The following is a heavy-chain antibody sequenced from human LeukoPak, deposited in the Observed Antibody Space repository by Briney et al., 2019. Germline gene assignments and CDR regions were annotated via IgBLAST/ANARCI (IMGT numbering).Heavy chain of an antibody. Sequence: PGGSLRHLRAVSGFTLSSYLVHWVRQGPGKGLVWVARINSDGSSTSYADSVKGRFTISRDNAKNTPYLQMNSLRAEDTAVYYCASRGPLIQYGGDPYCGQGTLVTVSS. J-gene: IGHJ4*02. CDR3: ASRGPLIQYGGDPY. D-gene: IGHD2-21*02. V-gene: IGHV3-74*01. CDR2: INSDGSST. CDR1: GFTLSSYL.